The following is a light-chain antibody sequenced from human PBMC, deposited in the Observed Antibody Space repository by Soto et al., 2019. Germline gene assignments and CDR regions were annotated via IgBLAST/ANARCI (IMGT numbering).Light chain of an antibody. CDR1: SSDVGAYNY. V-gene: IGLV2-8*01. J-gene: IGLJ3*02. CDR3: SSFASSNPWV. Sequence: QSALTQPPSASGSPGQSVTISCTGTSSDVGAYNYVSWYQQHAGKAPKLVIYEVTKRPSGVPDRFSGSKSANTASLTVSGLQAEDEADYCCSSFASSNPWVFGGGTKLTVL. CDR2: EVT.